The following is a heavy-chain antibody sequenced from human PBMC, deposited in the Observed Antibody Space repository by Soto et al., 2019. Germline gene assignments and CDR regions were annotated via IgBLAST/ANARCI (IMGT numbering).Heavy chain of an antibody. CDR2: VEYGGST. CDR1: GGSIISSNFY. Sequence: QLQESGPGLVKPSETLSLTCTVSGGSIISSNFYWGWIRQPPGKGLEWIGSVEYGGSTYDNPSLKSRVTLSADTSTNQFSLTLTSVTAADTAIYYCARHVRGAVTMNWFDPWGHGTLVTVSS. J-gene: IGHJ5*02. CDR3: ARHVRGAVTMNWFDP. D-gene: IGHD4-17*01. V-gene: IGHV4-39*01.